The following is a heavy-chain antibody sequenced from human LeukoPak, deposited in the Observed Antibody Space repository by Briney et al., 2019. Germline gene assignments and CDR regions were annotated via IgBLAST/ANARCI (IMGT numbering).Heavy chain of an antibody. D-gene: IGHD2-15*01. CDR3: ARADCSGGSCLFFYYYGMDV. CDR1: GGSISSGDYY. V-gene: IGHV4-30-4*01. J-gene: IGHJ6*02. Sequence: SETLSLTCTVSGGSISSGDYYWSWIRQPPGKGLEWIGYIYYSGSTYCNPSLKSRVTISVDTSKNQFSLKLSSVTAADTAVYYCARADCSGGSCLFFYYYGMDVWGQGTTVTVSS. CDR2: IYYSGST.